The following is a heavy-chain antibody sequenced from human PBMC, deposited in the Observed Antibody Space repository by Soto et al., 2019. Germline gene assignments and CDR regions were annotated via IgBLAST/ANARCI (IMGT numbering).Heavy chain of an antibody. J-gene: IGHJ4*02. CDR1: GYTFTSYD. D-gene: IGHD3-10*01. CDR3: ARAITVLVRGVHMLGY. V-gene: IGHV1-8*01. Sequence: ASGKVSCKASGYTFTSYDINWVRQATGQGLEWMGWMDPNSGNTGYAQKFQGRVTMTRNTSISTAYMELSSLRSEDTAVYYCARAITVLVRGVHMLGYWGQGTLVNVSS. CDR2: MDPNSGNT.